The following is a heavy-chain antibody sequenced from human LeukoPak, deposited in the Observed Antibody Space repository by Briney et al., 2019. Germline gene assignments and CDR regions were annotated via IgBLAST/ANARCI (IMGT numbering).Heavy chain of an antibody. Sequence: SGRSLRLSCEAAGFAFSSYAMSWVRQAPVTWLDSVSAISSSGAGTYYADSVKGRFTISRDNSKNTLYLQMNSLRAEDTAVYYCAKNTILDSRSYWGQGNLVTVSS. CDR2: ISSSGAGT. V-gene: IGHV3-23*01. J-gene: IGHJ4*02. D-gene: IGHD3-3*01. CDR3: AKNTILDSRSY. CDR1: GFAFSSYA.